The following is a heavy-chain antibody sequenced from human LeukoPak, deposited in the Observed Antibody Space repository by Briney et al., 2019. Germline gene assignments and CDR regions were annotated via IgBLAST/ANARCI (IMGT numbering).Heavy chain of an antibody. CDR1: GFTFSSYA. CDR3: ARDWRYSGSLYYFDY. CDR2: ISYDGSNK. Sequence: PGRSLRLSCAASGFTFSSYAMHWVRQAPGKGLEWVAVISYDGSNKYYADSVKGRFTISRDNSKNTLYLQMNSLRAEDTAVYYCARDWRYSGSLYYFDYWGQGTLVTVSS. V-gene: IGHV3-30-3*01. D-gene: IGHD1-26*01. J-gene: IGHJ4*02.